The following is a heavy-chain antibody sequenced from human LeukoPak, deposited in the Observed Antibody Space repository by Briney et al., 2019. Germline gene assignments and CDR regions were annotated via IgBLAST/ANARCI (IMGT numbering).Heavy chain of an antibody. V-gene: IGHV4-59*01. D-gene: IGHD3-22*01. CDR2: IFYSGHT. J-gene: IGHJ5*02. Sequence: SETMSLTRTVAGGSINTFYWGWIRQPQRKGLEWIGYIFYSGHTDSNTSLKRGVTISVDTSKKQFSLKLSSVTAADTAVYYYANYCHYYDTWGQGTLVTVSS. CDR3: ANYCHYYDT. CDR1: GGSINTFY.